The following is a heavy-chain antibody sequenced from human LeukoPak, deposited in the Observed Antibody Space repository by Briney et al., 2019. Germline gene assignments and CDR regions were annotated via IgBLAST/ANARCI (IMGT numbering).Heavy chain of an antibody. Sequence: PSETLSLTCIVSGGFISSVGHYWSGIRQHPGKGLEWIGYINYIGSTYYNPSLKSRVTIAVDTSQNQSSLKLSSVTAADTAVYYCARDEAIFGAGYYYGMEVWGQGTTVTVSS. D-gene: IGHD3-3*01. J-gene: IGHJ6*02. V-gene: IGHV4-31*03. CDR3: ARDEAIFGAGYYYGMEV. CDR2: INYIGST. CDR1: GGFISSVGHY.